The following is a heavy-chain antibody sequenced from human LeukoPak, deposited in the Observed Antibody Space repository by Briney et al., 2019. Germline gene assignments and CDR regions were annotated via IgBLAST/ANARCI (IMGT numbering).Heavy chain of an antibody. V-gene: IGHV3-21*01. CDR3: ARDAVNCSSTSCYAGDYYYGMDV. CDR1: GFTFSSYS. Sequence: GGSLRLSCAASGFTFSSYSMSWVREAPGKGLEWVSSISSSSSYIYYADSVKGRFTISRDNAKNSLYLQMNSLRAEDTAVYYCARDAVNCSSTSCYAGDYYYGMDVWGQGTTVTVSS. CDR2: ISSSSSYI. D-gene: IGHD2-2*01. J-gene: IGHJ6*02.